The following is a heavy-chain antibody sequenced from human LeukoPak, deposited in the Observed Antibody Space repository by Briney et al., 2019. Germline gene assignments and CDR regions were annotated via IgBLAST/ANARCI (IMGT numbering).Heavy chain of an antibody. CDR1: GFTFSNAW. V-gene: IGHV3-15*01. D-gene: IGHD2-2*01. Sequence: GGALRLSCAASGFTFSNAWMSWVRQAPGKGLEWVGRIKSKTDGGTTDYAAPVKGRFTISRDDSKNTLYLQMNSLKTEDTAVYYCTTPRSLDIVVVPARADAFDIWGQGTMVTVSS. J-gene: IGHJ3*02. CDR3: TTPRSLDIVVVPARADAFDI. CDR2: IKSKTDGGTT.